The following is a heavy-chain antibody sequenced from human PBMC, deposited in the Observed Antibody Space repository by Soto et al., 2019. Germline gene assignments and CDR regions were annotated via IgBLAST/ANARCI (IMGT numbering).Heavy chain of an antibody. CDR1: GGGFSVSY. Sequence: PSEGVSHTCADFGGGFSVSYWRRIPQPPGKGLEWIGEINHSGSTNYNPSLKSRVTISVDTSKNQFSLKLSSVTAADTAVYYCARGRKGLRYFDWPLYNWFDPWGQG. CDR2: INHSGST. CDR3: ARGRKGLRYFDWPLYNWFDP. D-gene: IGHD3-9*01. V-gene: IGHV4-34*01. J-gene: IGHJ5*02.